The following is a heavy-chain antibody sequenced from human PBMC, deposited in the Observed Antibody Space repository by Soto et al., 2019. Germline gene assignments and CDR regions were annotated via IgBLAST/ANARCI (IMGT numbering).Heavy chain of an antibody. V-gene: IGHV1-18*01. CDR3: ARVALVLRYFDRLLDYFDY. D-gene: IGHD3-9*01. Sequence: ASVKVSCKASGYTFTSYGISWVRQAPGQGLEWMGWISAYNGNTNYAQKLQGRVTMTTDTSTSTAYMELRSLRSDDTAVYYCARVALVLRYFDRLLDYFDYRGQGTLVTVSS. CDR1: GYTFTSYG. J-gene: IGHJ4*02. CDR2: ISAYNGNT.